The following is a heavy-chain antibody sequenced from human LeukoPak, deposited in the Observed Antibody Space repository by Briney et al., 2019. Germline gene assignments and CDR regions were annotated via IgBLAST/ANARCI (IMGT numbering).Heavy chain of an antibody. V-gene: IGHV3-23*01. J-gene: IGHJ4*02. D-gene: IGHD3-3*01. CDR3: AKGSPVLRFLEWFGYYFDY. CDR1: GFTFSSYA. CDR2: ISGSGGST. Sequence: GGSLRLSCAASGFTFSSYAMSWVRQAPGKGLEWVSAISGSGGSTYYADSVKGRFTISRDNSKNTLYLQMNSLRAEDMAVCYCAKGSPVLRFLEWFGYYFDYWGQGTLVTVSS.